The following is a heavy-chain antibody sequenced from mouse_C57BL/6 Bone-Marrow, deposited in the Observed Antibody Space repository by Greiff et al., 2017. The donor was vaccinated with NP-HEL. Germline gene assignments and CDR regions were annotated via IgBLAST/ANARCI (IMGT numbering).Heavy chain of an antibody. CDR2: IYPGSGNT. CDR1: GYTFTDYY. J-gene: IGHJ1*03. CDR3: ARWGRVIYDYDPYFDV. V-gene: IGHV1-76*01. D-gene: IGHD2-4*01. Sequence: QVQLQQSGAELVRPGASVKLSCKASGYTFTDYYINWVKQRPGQGLEWIARIYPGSGNTYYNEKFKGKATLTAEKSSSTAYMQLSSLTSEDSAVYFCARWGRVIYDYDPYFDVWGTGTTVTVSS.